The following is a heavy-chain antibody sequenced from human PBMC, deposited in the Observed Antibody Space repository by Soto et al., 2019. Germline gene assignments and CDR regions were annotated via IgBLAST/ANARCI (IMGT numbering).Heavy chain of an antibody. Sequence: GGSLRLSCAASGFTFSSYWMHWVRQAPGKGLVWVSGINSDGSSTSYADSVKGRFTISRDNAKNTLYLQMNSLRAEDTAVYYCARGQLGWELLRRFDPWGQGTLVTVSS. V-gene: IGHV3-74*01. J-gene: IGHJ5*02. D-gene: IGHD1-26*01. CDR1: GFTFSSYW. CDR2: INSDGSST. CDR3: ARGQLGWELLRRFDP.